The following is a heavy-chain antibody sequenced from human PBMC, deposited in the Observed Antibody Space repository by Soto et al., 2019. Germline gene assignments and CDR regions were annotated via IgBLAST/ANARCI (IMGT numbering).Heavy chain of an antibody. CDR2: IYWDDDK. CDR3: AHSLNPIGGSRGAFDY. Sequence: QITLKESGPTLVKPTQTLTLTCTFSGFSLSTSGVGVGWIRQPPGKALEWLALIYWDDDKRYSPSLKSRLTSNKDTSKNQLVLTMTNLDPVDTATYYCAHSLNPIGGSRGAFDYWGQGTLVTVSS. CDR1: GFSLSTSGVG. V-gene: IGHV2-5*02. J-gene: IGHJ4*02. D-gene: IGHD3-10*01.